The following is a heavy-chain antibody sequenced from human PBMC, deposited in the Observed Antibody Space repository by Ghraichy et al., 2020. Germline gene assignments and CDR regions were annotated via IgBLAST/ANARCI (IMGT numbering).Heavy chain of an antibody. J-gene: IGHJ4*02. V-gene: IGHV3-9*01. CDR3: AKVAPNGGYFDY. D-gene: IGHD3-16*01. CDR1: GFTFDDYA. Sequence: GGSLRLSCAASGFTFDDYAMHWVRQAPGKGLEWVSGISWNSGSIGYADSVKGRFTISRDNAKNSLYLQMNSLRAEDTALYYCAKVAPNGGYFDYWGQGTLVTVSS. CDR2: ISWNSGSI.